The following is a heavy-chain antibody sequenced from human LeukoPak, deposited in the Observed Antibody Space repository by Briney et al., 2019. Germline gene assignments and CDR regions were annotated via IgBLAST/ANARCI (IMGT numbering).Heavy chain of an antibody. D-gene: IGHD6-13*01. CDR1: GYTFTSYY. CDR3: ARVGGSIAAASY. Sequence: ASVKVSCKASGYTFTSYYMHWVRQAPGQGLEWMGGIIPIFGTANYAQKFQGRVTITADESTSTAYMELSSLRSEDTAVYYCARVGGSIAAASYWGQGTLVTVSS. CDR2: IIPIFGTA. V-gene: IGHV1-69*13. J-gene: IGHJ4*02.